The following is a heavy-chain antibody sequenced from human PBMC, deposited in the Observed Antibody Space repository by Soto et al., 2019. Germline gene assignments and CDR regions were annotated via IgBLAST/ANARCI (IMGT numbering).Heavy chain of an antibody. Sequence: GGSLRLSCAASGFTFSSYSMNWVRQAPGKGLEWVSYISSSSSTIYYADSVKGRFTISRDNAKNSLYLQMNSLKTEDTAVYYCTTSVGFWSGYYTGPQLYYYYGMDVWGQGTTVTVSS. D-gene: IGHD3-3*01. CDR2: ISSSSSTI. V-gene: IGHV3-48*01. J-gene: IGHJ6*02. CDR3: TTSVGFWSGYYTGPQLYYYYGMDV. CDR1: GFTFSSYS.